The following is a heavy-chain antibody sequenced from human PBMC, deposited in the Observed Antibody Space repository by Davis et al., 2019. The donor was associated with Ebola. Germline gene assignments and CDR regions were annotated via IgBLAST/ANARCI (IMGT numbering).Heavy chain of an antibody. CDR2: IYPGDSDT. J-gene: IGHJ5*02. Sequence: GGSLRLSCKGSGYPFANYWIAWVRQMPGKGLEWMGIIYPGDSDTRYSPSFQGHVTISADRSINTAYLQWSTLKASDTGIYYCARRSGSYIRQGFWFDPWGQGTLVTVSS. CDR1: GYPFANYW. D-gene: IGHD1-26*01. V-gene: IGHV5-51*01. CDR3: ARRSGSYIRQGFWFDP.